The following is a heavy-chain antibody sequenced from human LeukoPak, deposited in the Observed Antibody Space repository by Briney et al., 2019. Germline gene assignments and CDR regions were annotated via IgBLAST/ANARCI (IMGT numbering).Heavy chain of an antibody. V-gene: IGHV4-59*01. Sequence: SETLSLTCTVSGGSISSYYWSWIRQPPGKGLEWFGYIYYSGSTNYNPSLKSRVTISVDTSKNQFSLKLSSVTAADTAVYYCARAKATVVTELDPWGQGTLVTVSS. J-gene: IGHJ5*02. CDR2: IYYSGST. CDR1: GGSISSYY. CDR3: ARAKATVVTELDP. D-gene: IGHD4-23*01.